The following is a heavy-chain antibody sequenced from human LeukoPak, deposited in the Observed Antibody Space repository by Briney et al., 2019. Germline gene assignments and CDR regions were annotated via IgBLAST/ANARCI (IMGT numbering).Heavy chain of an antibody. CDR2: IQYDENNK. Sequence: GGSLRLSCAASGFTMSSYDMHWVRQAPGKGLEWVAFIQYDENNKYYADSVKGRFTISRDTSKNTLYLQMNSLRAEDTAVYYCAKLLRFGELLATDYWGQGTLVTVS. CDR1: GFTMSSYD. CDR3: AKLLRFGELLATDY. D-gene: IGHD3-10*01. J-gene: IGHJ4*02. V-gene: IGHV3-30*02.